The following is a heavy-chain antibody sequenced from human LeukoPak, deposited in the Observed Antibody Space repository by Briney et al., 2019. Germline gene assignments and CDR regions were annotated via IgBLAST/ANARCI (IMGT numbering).Heavy chain of an antibody. Sequence: GGSLRLSCAASGFTFSSYGMHWVRQAPGKGLEWVSSISSSSSYIYYADSVKGRFTISRDNAKNSLYLQMNSLRAEDTAVYYCARDLYSNRFDYWGQGTLVTVSS. CDR1: GFTFSSYG. J-gene: IGHJ4*02. D-gene: IGHD4-11*01. CDR3: ARDLYSNRFDY. V-gene: IGHV3-21*01. CDR2: ISSSSSYI.